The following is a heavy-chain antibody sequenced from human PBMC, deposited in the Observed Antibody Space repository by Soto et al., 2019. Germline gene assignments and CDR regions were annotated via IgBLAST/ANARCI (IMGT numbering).Heavy chain of an antibody. J-gene: IGHJ6*02. CDR2: IIPIFGTA. D-gene: IGHD5-18*01. CDR3: ARSEGHSLNYYYGMDV. CDR1: GGTFSSYA. Sequence: SVKVSCKASGGTFSSYAISWVRQAPGQGLEWMGGIIPIFGTANYAQKFQGRVTITADKSTSTAYMELSSLRSEDTAVYYCARSEGHSLNYYYGMDVWGQGTTVTVSS. V-gene: IGHV1-69*06.